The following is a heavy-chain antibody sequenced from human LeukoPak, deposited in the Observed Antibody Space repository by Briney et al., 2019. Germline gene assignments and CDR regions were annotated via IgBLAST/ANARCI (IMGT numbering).Heavy chain of an antibody. D-gene: IGHD2-2*01. CDR2: IIPIFGTA. Sequence: SVKVSCKASGGTFSNYAISWVRQAPGQGLEWMGGIIPIFGTANYAQKFQGRVTITADKSTSTAYMELSSLRSEDTAVYYCARGTIVVVPAARGTTAYYYYGMDVWGKGTTVTVSS. J-gene: IGHJ6*04. CDR1: GGTFSNYA. CDR3: ARGTIVVVPAARGTTAYYYYGMDV. V-gene: IGHV1-69*06.